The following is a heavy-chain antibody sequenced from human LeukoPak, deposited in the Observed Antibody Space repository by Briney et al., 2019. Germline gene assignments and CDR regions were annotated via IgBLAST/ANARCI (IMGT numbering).Heavy chain of an antibody. J-gene: IGHJ6*03. Sequence: SVKVSCKASGGTFSSYAISWVRQAPGQGLEWMGGIIPIFGTANYAQKFQGRVTITADKSTSTAYMELSSLRSEDTAVYYCARDILRWGAAAVGSVYMDVWGKGTTVTVSS. D-gene: IGHD6-13*01. CDR3: ARDILRWGAAAVGSVYMDV. V-gene: IGHV1-69*06. CDR2: IIPIFGTA. CDR1: GGTFSSYA.